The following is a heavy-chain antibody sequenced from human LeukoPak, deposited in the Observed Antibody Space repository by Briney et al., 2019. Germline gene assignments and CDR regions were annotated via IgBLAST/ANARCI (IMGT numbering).Heavy chain of an antibody. CDR3: AGQSTGYLSGYGI. D-gene: IGHD3-22*01. J-gene: IGHJ3*02. CDR1: GVSISGSSCY. V-gene: IGHV4-39*01. CDR2: IYYSGST. Sequence: PSETLSHTCTVSGVSISGSSCYWGWIRQPPGKGLEWIGSIYYSGSTYYNSSLKSRVTISVDTSKNQFSLKLNSVTAADTAVYYCAGQSTGYLSGYGIWGQGTMVTV.